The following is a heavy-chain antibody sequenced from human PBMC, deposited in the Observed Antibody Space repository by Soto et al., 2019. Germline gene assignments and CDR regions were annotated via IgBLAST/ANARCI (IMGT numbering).Heavy chain of an antibody. CDR2: TFTGGST. J-gene: IGHJ6*02. CDR3: AKKPPRSIQGWAFGMDV. CDR1: GFSVTTNY. D-gene: IGHD1-26*01. V-gene: IGHV3-53*02. Sequence: EVQLVETGGGLIQPGGSLRLSCLASGFSVTTNYIIWVRQPPGKGLEWVSTTFTGGSTHYADSVTGRFSISRDNSKNTVYLQMNNLRVEDTAVYYCAKKPPRSIQGWAFGMDVWGQGTTVSVSS.